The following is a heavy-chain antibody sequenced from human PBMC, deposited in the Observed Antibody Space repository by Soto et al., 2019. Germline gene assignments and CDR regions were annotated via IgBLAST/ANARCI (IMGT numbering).Heavy chain of an antibody. CDR1: GFTFSSYD. V-gene: IGHV3-13*05. CDR3: ARSNTMVRGVIIAPVGWFDP. CDR2: IGTAGDP. D-gene: IGHD3-10*01. J-gene: IGHJ5*02. Sequence: GGSLRLSCAASGFTFSSYDMHWVRQTAGKSLELVSSIGTAGDPHYSDSVKGRFTISRENAKNSLYLQMNSLRAGDTAVYYCARSNTMVRGVIIAPVGWFDPWGQGTLVTVSS.